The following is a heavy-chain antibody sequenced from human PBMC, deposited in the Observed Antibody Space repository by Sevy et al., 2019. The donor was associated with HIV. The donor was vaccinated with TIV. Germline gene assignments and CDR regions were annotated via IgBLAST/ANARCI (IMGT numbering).Heavy chain of an antibody. CDR3: VRDDRDGYFEY. V-gene: IGHV1-2*02. Sequence: ASVKVSCKAPGYTFTGYYMHWMRQALGQGLEWMGWINPDSGGPIYAPKFQGRVTLTRDTSISTAYMDLSRLKSDDTAVYYCVRDDRDGYFEYWGQGTLVTVSS. J-gene: IGHJ4*02. CDR2: INPDSGGP. CDR1: GYTFTGYY.